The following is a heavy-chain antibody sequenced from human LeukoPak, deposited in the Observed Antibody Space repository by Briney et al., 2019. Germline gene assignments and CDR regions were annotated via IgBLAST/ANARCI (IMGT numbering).Heavy chain of an antibody. CDR3: AKSNYFDSGGYYSFDY. CDR2: IGSSGDST. V-gene: IGHV3-23*01. Sequence: GGSLRLSCAASGFTFSSYAMSWVRQAPGKGLEWVSTIGSSGDSTYYADSVKGRFTISRDNSKNTLYLQMNSLRAEDTAVYYCAKSNYFDSGGYYSFDYWGQGTLVTVSS. J-gene: IGHJ4*02. CDR1: GFTFSSYA. D-gene: IGHD3-22*01.